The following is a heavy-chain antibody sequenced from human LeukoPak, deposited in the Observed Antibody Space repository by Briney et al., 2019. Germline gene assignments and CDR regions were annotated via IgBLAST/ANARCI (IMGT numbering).Heavy chain of an antibody. J-gene: IGHJ4*02. D-gene: IGHD3-22*01. CDR1: GYSINSGYH. CDR3: ARHYLYDTSGDGTYYFDY. V-gene: IGHV4-38-2*02. Sequence: PSETLSLTYIVSGYSINSGYHWGWIRQPPGKGLEWIGSIYHSGSTYYNPSLKSRVTISIDTSKNQFSLKLSSVTAADTAVYYCARHYLYDTSGDGTYYFDYWGQGTLVTVPS. CDR2: IYHSGST.